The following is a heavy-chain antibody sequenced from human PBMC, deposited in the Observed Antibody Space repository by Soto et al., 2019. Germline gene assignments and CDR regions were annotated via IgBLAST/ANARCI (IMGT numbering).Heavy chain of an antibody. CDR1: GYTFTSYA. D-gene: IGHD3-3*01. Sequence: ASVKVSCKASGYTFTSYAMHWVRQAPGQRLEWMGWINAGNGNTKYSQKFQGRVTITRDTSASTAYMELSSLRSEDTAVYYCARKHLDYDFLSGYFVLPPNQGSSWFAFDIWGQGTMVNVSS. CDR2: INAGNGNT. J-gene: IGHJ3*02. V-gene: IGHV1-3*01. CDR3: ARKHLDYDFLSGYFVLPPNQGSSWFAFDI.